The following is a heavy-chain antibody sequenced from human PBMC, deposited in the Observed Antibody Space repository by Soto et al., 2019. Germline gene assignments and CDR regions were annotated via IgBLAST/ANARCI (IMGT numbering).Heavy chain of an antibody. J-gene: IGHJ3*01. CDR3: VRVVLSITRGAFDA. D-gene: IGHD1-20*01. CDR2: ISHSGTS. Sequence: QVQLQESGPGLVKPSGTLSLTCAVSGGSISSSHWWTWVRQSPGKGLEYIGEISHSGTSNSNPSVKSRAALSVDTSKNRLSLTLTSVTAADTAVYYCVRVVLSITRGAFDAWGQGTPVIVSS. V-gene: IGHV4-4*02. CDR1: GGSISSSHW.